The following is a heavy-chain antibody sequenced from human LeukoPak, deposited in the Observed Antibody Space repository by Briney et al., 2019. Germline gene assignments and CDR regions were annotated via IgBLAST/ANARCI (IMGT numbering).Heavy chain of an antibody. CDR3: ARLHYYDSSGQDY. J-gene: IGHJ4*02. D-gene: IGHD3-22*01. Sequence: SETLSLTCAVYGGSFSGYYWSWIRQPPGKGLEWIGEINHSGSTKYNPSLKSRVTISVDTSKNQFSLKLSSVTAADTAVYYCARLHYYDSSGQDYWGQGTLVTVSS. CDR2: INHSGST. CDR1: GGSFSGYY. V-gene: IGHV4-34*01.